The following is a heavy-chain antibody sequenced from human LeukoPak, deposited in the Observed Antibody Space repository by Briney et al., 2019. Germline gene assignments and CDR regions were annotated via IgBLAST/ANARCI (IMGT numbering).Heavy chain of an antibody. V-gene: IGHV3-43*02. J-gene: IGHJ4*02. Sequence: GGSLRLSCAASGFTFDDYVMHWVRQAPGKCLEWVSLISGDGGSTYYADAVKGRFTISRDNSKNSLYLQMNSLRTKDTALYYCAKVYPGDSFDYWGQGTLVTVSS. D-gene: IGHD1-26*01. CDR1: GFTFDDYV. CDR2: ISGDGGST. CDR3: AKVYPGDSFDY.